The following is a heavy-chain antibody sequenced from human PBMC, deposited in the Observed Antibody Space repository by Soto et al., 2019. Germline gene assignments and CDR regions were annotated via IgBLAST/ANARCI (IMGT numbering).Heavy chain of an antibody. J-gene: IGHJ1*01. V-gene: IGHV4-39*01. CDR2: IYYSGST. CDR3: ARLDSSSWPGYFQH. Sequence: QLQLQESGPGLVKPSETLSLTCTVSGGSISSSSYYWGWIRQPPGKGLEWIGSIYYSGSTYYNPSLKRRFTISVDPSKNQFPLKLSPVPAADTAVYYCARLDSSSWPGYFQHWGQGTLVTVSS. CDR1: GGSISSSSYY. D-gene: IGHD6-13*01.